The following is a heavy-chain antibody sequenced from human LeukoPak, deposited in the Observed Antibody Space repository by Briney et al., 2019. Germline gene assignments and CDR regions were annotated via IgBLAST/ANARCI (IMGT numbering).Heavy chain of an antibody. V-gene: IGHV1-18*01. CDR1: GYTFTNYG. CDR3: ARDGNDVMDY. Sequence: SVKVSCKASGYTFTNYGISWVRQAPGQGLEWVGWISGYNDNAHYAQKLQGRVTMTRETSMSTVYMELRSLSSDDTAIYYCARDGNDVMDYWGQGTLVTVSS. J-gene: IGHJ4*02. D-gene: IGHD1-1*01. CDR2: ISGYNDNA.